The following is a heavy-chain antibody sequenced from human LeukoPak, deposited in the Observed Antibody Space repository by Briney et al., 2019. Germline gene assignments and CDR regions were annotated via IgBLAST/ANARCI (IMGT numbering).Heavy chain of an antibody. CDR1: GFPFNRFA. Sequence: GSLRLSCAASGFPFNRFAMNWVRQAPGKGLEWVSVITRSGSNSDYADSVKGRFIISRDNSQNTVSLQMNSLRAEDTAVYYCAKELGGARSRFDYWGQGILVTVSS. CDR2: ITRSGSNS. J-gene: IGHJ4*02. CDR3: AKELGGARSRFDY. V-gene: IGHV3-23*01. D-gene: IGHD1-26*01.